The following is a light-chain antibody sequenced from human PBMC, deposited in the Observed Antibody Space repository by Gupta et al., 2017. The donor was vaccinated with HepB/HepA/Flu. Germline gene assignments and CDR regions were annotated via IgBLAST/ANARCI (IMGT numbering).Light chain of an antibody. V-gene: IGKV1-33*01. Sequence: DIQMSQSRSSLPASVGDRVTITCQASQDISNYLNWYQQKPGKAPKRLIYDASNLETGVPARFSGSGSGTDFTFNISSLQPEDIATYYCQQYDNLLTFGGGTKVEIK. CDR3: QQYDNLLT. CDR1: QDISNY. CDR2: DAS. J-gene: IGKJ4*01.